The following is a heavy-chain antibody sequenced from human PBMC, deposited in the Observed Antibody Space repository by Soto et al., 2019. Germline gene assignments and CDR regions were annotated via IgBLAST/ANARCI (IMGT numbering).Heavy chain of an antibody. D-gene: IGHD3-16*01. V-gene: IGHV4-34*01. CDR1: GGSFSGYY. J-gene: IGHJ4*02. CDR2: INHGGST. CDR3: ARGRLPDYFDY. Sequence: SETLSLTCAVYGGSFSGYYWSWIRQPPGKGLEWIGEINHGGSTNYNPSLKSRVTISVDTSKNQFSLKLSSVTAADTAVYYCARGRLPDYFDYWGQGTLVTVSS.